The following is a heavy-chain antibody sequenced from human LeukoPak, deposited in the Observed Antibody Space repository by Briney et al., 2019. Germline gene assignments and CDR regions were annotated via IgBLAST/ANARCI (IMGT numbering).Heavy chain of an antibody. V-gene: IGHV3-21*04. D-gene: IGHD1-26*01. CDR3: ARDRVGPEAYAFDI. J-gene: IGHJ3*02. Sequence: GGSLRLSCAASGFTLSSYSMNWVRQAPGKGLEWVSSISSGSVYIYYADSVKGRFTISRDDAKNSLYLQMNSLRAEDTALYYCARDRVGPEAYAFDIWGQGTMVTVSS. CDR2: ISSGSVYI. CDR1: GFTLSSYS.